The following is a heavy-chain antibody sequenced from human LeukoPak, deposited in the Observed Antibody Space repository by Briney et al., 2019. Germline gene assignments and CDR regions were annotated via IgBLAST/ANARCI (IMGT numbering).Heavy chain of an antibody. V-gene: IGHV3-33*08. J-gene: IGHJ6*02. Sequence: GGSLRLSCAASGFTFSSYAMSWVRQAPGKGLEWVAVIWYDGSNKYYADSVKGRFTISRDNSKNTLYLQMNSLRAEDTAVYYCARENGYCSSTSCPYYYYYGMDVWGQGTTVTVSS. D-gene: IGHD2-2*01. CDR1: GFTFSSYA. CDR3: ARENGYCSSTSCPYYYYYGMDV. CDR2: IWYDGSNK.